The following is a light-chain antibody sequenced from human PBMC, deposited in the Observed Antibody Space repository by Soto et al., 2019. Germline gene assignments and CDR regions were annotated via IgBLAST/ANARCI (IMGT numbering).Light chain of an antibody. CDR3: SSFSNSDTPYV. CDR1: SRDIGGYDF. CDR2: DVS. V-gene: IGLV2-14*03. Sequence: QSALAQPASVSGSPGQSITISCAGSSRDIGGYDFVSWYQQHPGEVPKLIIFDVSDRPSGVSDRFSGSKSGDTASLTISGLQVEDEADYYCSSFSNSDTPYVFGTGTKLTGL. J-gene: IGLJ1*01.